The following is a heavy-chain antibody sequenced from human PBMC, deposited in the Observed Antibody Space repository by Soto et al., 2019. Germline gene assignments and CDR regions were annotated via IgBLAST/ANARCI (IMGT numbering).Heavy chain of an antibody. D-gene: IGHD1-1*01. CDR2: TSYDGNNE. CDR1: GFTFSNYA. CDR3: AKDKGVFNWATSYFDY. J-gene: IGHJ4*02. V-gene: IGHV3-30*18. Sequence: GGSLRLSCAASGFTFSNYAVHWVRQAPGKGLEWVALTSYDGNNEYYTDSVKGRFTISRDNSKNTLFLQMNSPRPEDTAVYYCAKDKGVFNWATSYFDYWGQGALVTVSS.